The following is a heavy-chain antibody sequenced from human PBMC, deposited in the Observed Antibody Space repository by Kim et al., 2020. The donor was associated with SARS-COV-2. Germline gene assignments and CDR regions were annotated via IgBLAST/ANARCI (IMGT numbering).Heavy chain of an antibody. D-gene: IGHD3-10*01. J-gene: IGHJ5*02. V-gene: IGHV4-4*02. CDR1: GGSISSSNW. Sequence: SETLSLTCAVSGGSISSSNWWSWVRQPPGKGLEWIGEIYHSGSTNYNPSLKSRVTISVDKSKNQFSPKLSSVTAADTAVYYCARELWFGELARFDPWGQGTLVTVSS. CDR2: IYHSGST. CDR3: ARELWFGELARFDP.